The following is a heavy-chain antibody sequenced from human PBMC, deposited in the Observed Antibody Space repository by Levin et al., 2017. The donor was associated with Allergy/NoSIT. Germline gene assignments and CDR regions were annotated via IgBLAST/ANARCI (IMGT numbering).Heavy chain of an antibody. Sequence: GGSLRLSCAASGFTFSSYSMNWVRQAPGKGLEWVSSISSSSSYIYYADSVKGRFTISRDNAKNSLYLQMNSLRAEDTAVYYCASTLHGYCSGGSCYKVDYWGQGTLVTVSS. D-gene: IGHD2-15*01. V-gene: IGHV3-21*01. CDR3: ASTLHGYCSGGSCYKVDY. CDR2: ISSSSSYI. J-gene: IGHJ4*02. CDR1: GFTFSSYS.